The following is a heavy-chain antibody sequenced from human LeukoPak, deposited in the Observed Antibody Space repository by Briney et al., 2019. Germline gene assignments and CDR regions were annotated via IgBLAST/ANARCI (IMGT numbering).Heavy chain of an antibody. D-gene: IGHD2-15*01. Sequence: ASVKVSCKASGYTFTSYYMHWVRQAPGQGLEWMGIINPSGGSTSYAQKFQGRVTMTRDTSTSAVYMELSSLRSEDTAVYYCARDEAECSGGSSCGSGDAFDIWGQGTMVTVSS. V-gene: IGHV1-46*01. CDR1: GYTFTSYY. J-gene: IGHJ3*02. CDR3: ARDEAECSGGSSCGSGDAFDI. CDR2: INPSGGST.